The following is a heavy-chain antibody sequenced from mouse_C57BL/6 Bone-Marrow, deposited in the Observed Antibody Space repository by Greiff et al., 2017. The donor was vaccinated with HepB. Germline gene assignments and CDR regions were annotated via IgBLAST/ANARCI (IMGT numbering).Heavy chain of an antibody. Sequence: EVQVVESEGGLVQPGSSMKLSCTASGFTFSDYYMAWVRQVPEKGLEWVANINYDGSSTYYLDSLKSRFIISRDNAKNILYLQMSSLKSEDTATYDCEITTLAGYFDYWGQGTTLTVSS. J-gene: IGHJ2*01. D-gene: IGHD1-1*01. CDR3: EITTLAGYFDY. CDR1: GFTFSDYY. CDR2: INYDGSST. V-gene: IGHV5-16*01.